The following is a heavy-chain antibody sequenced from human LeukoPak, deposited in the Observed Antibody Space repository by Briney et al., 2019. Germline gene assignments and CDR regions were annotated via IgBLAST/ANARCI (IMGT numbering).Heavy chain of an antibody. CDR3: AKDPHSNGWFYFDY. J-gene: IGHJ4*02. Sequence: GGSLRLSCAASRFTFTTYAMSWVRQAPGKGLEWVSTVSGSGDCTFYADSVKGRFTISRDNSKNTLYLQMNSLRAEDTAVYYCAKDPHSNGWFYFDYWGQGTLVTVSS. CDR1: RFTFTTYA. D-gene: IGHD6-19*01. CDR2: VSGSGDCT. V-gene: IGHV3-23*01.